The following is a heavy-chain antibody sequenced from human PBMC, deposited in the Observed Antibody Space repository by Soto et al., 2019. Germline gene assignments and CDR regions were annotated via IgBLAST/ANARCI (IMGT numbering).Heavy chain of an antibody. Sequence: ASVKVSCKASGYTFTSYGISWVRQAPGQGLEWMGWISAYNGNTNYAQKLQGRVTMTTDTSTSTAYMELRSLRSDDTAVYYCAREECSSTSCHIYYGMDVWGQGTTVTVSS. D-gene: IGHD2-2*02. V-gene: IGHV1-18*01. CDR3: AREECSSTSCHIYYGMDV. J-gene: IGHJ6*02. CDR2: ISAYNGNT. CDR1: GYTFTSYG.